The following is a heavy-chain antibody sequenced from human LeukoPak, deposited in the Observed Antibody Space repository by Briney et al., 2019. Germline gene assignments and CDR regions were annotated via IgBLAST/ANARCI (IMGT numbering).Heavy chain of an antibody. CDR2: IIPIFGTA. CDR3: ARAPLYYYDSSGYRPEYFQR. Sequence: GASVKVSCKASGGTFSSYAISWVRQAPGQGLEWMGRIIPIFGTANYAQKFQGRVTITTDESTSTAYMELSSLRSEDTAVYYCARAPLYYYDSSGYRPEYFQRWGQGTLVTVSS. V-gene: IGHV1-69*05. D-gene: IGHD3-22*01. J-gene: IGHJ1*01. CDR1: GGTFSSYA.